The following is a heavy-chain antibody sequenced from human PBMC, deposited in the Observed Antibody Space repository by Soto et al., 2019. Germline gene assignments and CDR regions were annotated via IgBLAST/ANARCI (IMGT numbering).Heavy chain of an antibody. J-gene: IGHJ6*02. CDR1: GFTVSSNY. CDR3: AREGRGDDYFWGSYGYYFYDMEV. CDR2: IYSGGST. D-gene: IGHD3-16*01. V-gene: IGHV3-66*01. Sequence: PGGSLGLSCAASGFTVSSNYMSWVRQAPGKGLEWVSVIYSGGSTYYADSVKGRFTISRDNSKNTLYLQMNSLRAEDTAVYYCAREGRGDDYFWGSYGYYFYDMEVRGQETTVIVSS.